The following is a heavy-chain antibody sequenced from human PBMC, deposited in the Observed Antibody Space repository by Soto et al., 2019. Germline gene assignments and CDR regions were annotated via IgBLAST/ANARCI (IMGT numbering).Heavy chain of an antibody. V-gene: IGHV3-21*06. CDR1: GFPFSSYN. J-gene: IGHJ6*03. D-gene: IGHD3-10*01. CDR2: ISSTSRYI. CDR3: ARDGLLSFGEVLKVHHIDV. Sequence: QLVESGGGLVKPGGSLRLSCATSGFPFSSYNMNWVRQAPGKGLQWVSSISSTSRYIYYADSVKGRFTISRDNANNSLYLQMDSLRAEDTAVYYCARDGLLSFGEVLKVHHIDVWGKGTPVAVSS.